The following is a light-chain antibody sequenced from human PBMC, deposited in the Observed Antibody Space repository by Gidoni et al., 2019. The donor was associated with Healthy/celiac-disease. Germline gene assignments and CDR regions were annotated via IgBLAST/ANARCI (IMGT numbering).Light chain of an antibody. Sequence: EIELTQSPGTLSMSPGERATLSCRASQSVSSSYLAWYQQKPGQAPRLLIYGASSRATGIPDRFSGSGSGTDFTLTISILEPEDFAVYYCQQYGSSPRTFGQGTKVEIK. J-gene: IGKJ1*01. CDR1: QSVSSSY. V-gene: IGKV3-20*01. CDR2: GAS. CDR3: QQYGSSPRT.